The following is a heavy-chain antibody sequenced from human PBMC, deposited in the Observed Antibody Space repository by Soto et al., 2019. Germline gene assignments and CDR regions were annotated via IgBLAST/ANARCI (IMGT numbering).Heavy chain of an antibody. D-gene: IGHD1-26*01. CDR3: AVRDSGSYGPNFDY. CDR1: RGSISSSSYY. J-gene: IGHJ4*02. Sequence: SETLSLTCTVSRGSISSSSYYWGWIRQPPGKGLEWIGSIYYSGSTYYNPSLKSRVTISVDRSKNQFSVKLTSVTAADTAVYYCAVRDSGSYGPNFDYWGQGTLVTVSS. CDR2: IYYSGST. V-gene: IGHV4-39*01.